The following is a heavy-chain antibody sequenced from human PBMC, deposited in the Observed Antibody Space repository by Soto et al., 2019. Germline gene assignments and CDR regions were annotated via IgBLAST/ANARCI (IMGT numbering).Heavy chain of an antibody. Sequence: PVRPTCKECDGANSNNAKCGVRQANRQGLEWMGGIIPIFGTANYAQKFQGRVTITADESTSTAYMELSSLRSEDTAVYYCARIPVDTYMIYWSGPWGQGTQVTGLL. D-gene: IGHD3-16*01. CDR2: IIPIFGTA. J-gene: IGHJ5*02. V-gene: IGHV1-69*13. CDR3: ARIPVDTYMIYWSGP. CDR1: DGANSNNA.